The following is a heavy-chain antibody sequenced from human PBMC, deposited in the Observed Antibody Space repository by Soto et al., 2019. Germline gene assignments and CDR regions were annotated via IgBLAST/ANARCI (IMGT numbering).Heavy chain of an antibody. CDR2: VFHSGST. D-gene: IGHD3-3*01. V-gene: IGHV4-4*02. Sequence: SETLSLTCAVSGGSISSNNWWTWVRQPPGKGLEWIGEVFHSGSTNYNPSLKSRVSMSVDTSKNQFSLRLSSVTAADTAVYYCARRQYFAFWSYYSYSNHAMDVWGQGTTVTVSS. CDR1: GGSISSNNW. J-gene: IGHJ6*02. CDR3: ARRQYFAFWSYYSYSNHAMDV.